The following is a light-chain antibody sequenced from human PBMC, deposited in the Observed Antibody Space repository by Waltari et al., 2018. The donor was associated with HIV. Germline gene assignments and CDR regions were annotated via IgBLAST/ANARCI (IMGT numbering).Light chain of an antibody. V-gene: IGLV3-25*03. CDR1: ALSKQY. Sequence: SYELTQPPSVSVSPGQTARITCSGDALSKQYAYWYQQKPGQAPVRMIYKDSARPSGIPARFSGSSSGTTVTLTISGVQAEDEADYYCQSTDTSGTYWVFGGGTKLTVL. CDR3: QSTDTSGTYWV. J-gene: IGLJ3*02. CDR2: KDS.